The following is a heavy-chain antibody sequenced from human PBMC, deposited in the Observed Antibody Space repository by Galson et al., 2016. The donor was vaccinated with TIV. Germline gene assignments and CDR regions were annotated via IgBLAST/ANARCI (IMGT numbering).Heavy chain of an antibody. Sequence: SLRLSCAASGFTLNNYPVSWVRQAPGQGLRWVSHITTTGRSIYYADSVRDRFTVSRDYSNNTVHLQMNGLRADDTDVYLCARVAPIAVAGHAFDSWGQGTLVTVSS. V-gene: IGHV3-23*01. CDR2: ITTTGRSI. CDR1: GFTLNNYP. CDR3: ARVAPIAVAGHAFDS. J-gene: IGHJ4*02. D-gene: IGHD6-19*01.